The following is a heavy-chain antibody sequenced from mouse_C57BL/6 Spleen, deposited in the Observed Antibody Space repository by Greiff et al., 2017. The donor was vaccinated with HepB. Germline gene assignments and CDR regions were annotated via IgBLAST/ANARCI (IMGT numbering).Heavy chain of an antibody. CDR2: ISSGSSTI. V-gene: IGHV5-17*01. Sequence: EVKLVESGGGLVKPGGSLKLSCAASGFTFSDYGMHWVRQAPEKGLEWVAYISSGSSTIYYADTVKGRFTISRDNAKNTLFLQMTSLRSEDTAMYYCARSLYDGYYYYAMDYWGQGTSVTVSS. D-gene: IGHD2-3*01. J-gene: IGHJ4*01. CDR3: ARSLYDGYYYYAMDY. CDR1: GFTFSDYG.